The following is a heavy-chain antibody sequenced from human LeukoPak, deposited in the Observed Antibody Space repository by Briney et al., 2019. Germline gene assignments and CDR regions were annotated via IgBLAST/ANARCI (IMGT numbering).Heavy chain of an antibody. CDR3: AREGSPDYDILTGYSVY. Sequence: GASVKVSCKASGGTFSSYAISWVRQAPGQGLEWMGRIIPILGIANYAQKFQGGVTITADKSTSTAYMELSSLRSEDTAVYYCAREGSPDYDILTGYSVYWGQGTLVTVSS. CDR2: IIPILGIA. CDR1: GGTFSSYA. V-gene: IGHV1-69*04. D-gene: IGHD3-9*01. J-gene: IGHJ4*02.